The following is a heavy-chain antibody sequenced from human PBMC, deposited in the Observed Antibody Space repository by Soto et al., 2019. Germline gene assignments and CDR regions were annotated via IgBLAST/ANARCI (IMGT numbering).Heavy chain of an antibody. CDR3: AREEDTYYFDY. D-gene: IGHD2-15*01. J-gene: IGHJ4*02. Sequence: GGSLRLSCAASGFTFSSYWMHWVRQAPGKGLVWVSRINSDGSSTSYADSVKGRFTISRDNAKNTLYLQMNSLRAEDTAVYYCAREEDTYYFDYWGQGTLVTVSS. V-gene: IGHV3-74*01. CDR2: INSDGSST. CDR1: GFTFSSYW.